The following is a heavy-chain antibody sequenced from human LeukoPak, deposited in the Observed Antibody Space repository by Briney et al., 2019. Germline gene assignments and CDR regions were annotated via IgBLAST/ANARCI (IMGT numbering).Heavy chain of an antibody. CDR2: ISGSSTYI. CDR3: ARASLSEIIAAEAFFDS. J-gene: IGHJ4*02. Sequence: GGSLRLSCAASGFAFSSYSMNWVRQAPGKGLEWVSSISGSSTYIYSANSLKGRFSISRDNAKNSLSLQMNSLRAEDTAVYFCARASLSEIIAAEAFFDSWGQGTLVTVSS. V-gene: IGHV3-21*01. CDR1: GFAFSSYS. D-gene: IGHD6-13*01.